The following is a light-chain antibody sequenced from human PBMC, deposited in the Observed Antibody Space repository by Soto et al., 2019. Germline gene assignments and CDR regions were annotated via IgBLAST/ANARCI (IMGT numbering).Light chain of an antibody. Sequence: EIVMTQSPATLSLSPGERATLSCRASQSVSRNLAWYQQKPGQTPRLFIYGASTRATGIPVRFSGSGSGTQFTLTISSLQSEDFAVYYCQQYNDWPLTFGPGTKVEIK. J-gene: IGKJ3*01. V-gene: IGKV3-15*01. CDR1: QSVSRN. CDR3: QQYNDWPLT. CDR2: GAS.